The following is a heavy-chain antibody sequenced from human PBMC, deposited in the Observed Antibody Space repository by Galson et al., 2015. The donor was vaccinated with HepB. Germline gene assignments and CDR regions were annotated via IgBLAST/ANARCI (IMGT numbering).Heavy chain of an antibody. CDR3: AHRWGIAAVPGDWFDP. J-gene: IGHJ5*02. CDR2: IYWDDDK. D-gene: IGHD6-13*01. Sequence: PALVKPTQTLTLTCTFSGFSLSTSGVGVGWIRQPPGKALEWLALIYWDDDKRYSPSLKSRLTITKDTSKNQVVLTMTNMDPVDTATYYCAHRWGIAAVPGDWFDPWGQGTLVTVSS. CDR1: GFSLSTSGVG. V-gene: IGHV2-5*02.